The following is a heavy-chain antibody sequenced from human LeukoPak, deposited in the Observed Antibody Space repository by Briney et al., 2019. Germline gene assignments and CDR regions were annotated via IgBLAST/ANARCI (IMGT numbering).Heavy chain of an antibody. Sequence: SETLSLTCTVSGGSVSSGSYYWSWIRQPPGKGLEWIGYIYYSGSTNYNPSLKSRVTISVDTSKNQFSLKLSFVTAADTAVYYCARVGSGWYPDFQHWGQGTLVTVSS. CDR1: GGSVSSGSYY. J-gene: IGHJ1*01. CDR2: IYYSGST. D-gene: IGHD6-19*01. V-gene: IGHV4-61*01. CDR3: ARVGSGWYPDFQH.